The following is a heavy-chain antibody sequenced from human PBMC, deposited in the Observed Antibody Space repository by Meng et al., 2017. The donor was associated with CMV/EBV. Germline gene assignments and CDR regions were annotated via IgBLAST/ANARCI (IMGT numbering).Heavy chain of an antibody. CDR1: GFTFSSYA. CDR3: AKSSYSSSSAIDY. V-gene: IGHV3-23*01. D-gene: IGHD6-6*01. CDR2: ISGSGGST. J-gene: IGHJ4*02. Sequence: GESLKISCAASGFTFSSYAMSWVRQAPGKGLEWVSAISGSGGSTYYADSVKGRFTISRDNSKNTLYLQMNSLRAEDTAVYYCAKSSYSSSSAIDYWGQGTLVTVSS.